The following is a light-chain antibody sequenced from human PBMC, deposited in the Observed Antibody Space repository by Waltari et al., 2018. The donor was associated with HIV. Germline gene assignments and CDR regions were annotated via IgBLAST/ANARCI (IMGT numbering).Light chain of an antibody. V-gene: IGKV4-1*01. CDR1: HSVLYTSNSNNY. CDR3: QQYYSTPIT. J-gene: IGKJ5*01. Sequence: DIVMTQSPDSLAVSLGARATINCKSSHSVLYTSNSNNYLAWYQQKPGQPPKLLIYWASTRESGVPDRFSGSGSETEFTLTISSLQAEDVAVYYCQQYYSTPITFGQGTRLEIK. CDR2: WAS.